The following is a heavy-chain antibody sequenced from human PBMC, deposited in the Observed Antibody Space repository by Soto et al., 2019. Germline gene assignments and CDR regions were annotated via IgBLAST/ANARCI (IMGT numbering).Heavy chain of an antibody. V-gene: IGHV3-74*01. Sequence: EVHLVESGGGLVQPGGSLRLSCAASGFTFSRYWMHWVRQAPGKGLVWVSRIAGEGISTNYAYSVKGRFTASRDNAKNTVYLEMSSLRAEDTAVYYCIRDLRSGDFWGQGTLVTVSS. D-gene: IGHD6-19*01. CDR3: IRDLRSGDF. CDR1: GFTFSRYW. CDR2: IAGEGIST. J-gene: IGHJ4*02.